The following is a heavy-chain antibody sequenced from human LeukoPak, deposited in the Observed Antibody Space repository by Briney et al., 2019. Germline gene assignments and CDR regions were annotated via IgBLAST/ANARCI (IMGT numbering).Heavy chain of an antibody. D-gene: IGHD3-9*01. CDR2: IFPADSDT. J-gene: IGHJ4*02. V-gene: IGHV5-51*01. CDR1: GNTFTSSW. Sequence: GESLKISCQGSGNTFTSSWIGWVRQMPGKGLEWMGIIFPADSDTRYRPSFQGQVTISADKSISTAYLQWSSLKASDTAMYYCARGLTGYYRWFDYWGQGTLVTVSS. CDR3: ARGLTGYYRWFDY.